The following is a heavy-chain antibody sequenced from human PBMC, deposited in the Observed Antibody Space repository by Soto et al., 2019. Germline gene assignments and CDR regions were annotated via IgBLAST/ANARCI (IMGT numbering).Heavy chain of an antibody. J-gene: IGHJ4*02. CDR3: AKANAADYYGSGKPRQPIYY. Sequence: QVQLVESGGGVVQPGRSLRLSCAASGFTFSSYGMHWVRQAPGKGLEWVAVISYDGSNKYYADSVKGRFTISRDNSKNTLYLQMNSLRAEDTAVYYCAKANAADYYGSGKPRQPIYYWGQGTLVTVSS. D-gene: IGHD3-10*01. V-gene: IGHV3-30*18. CDR1: GFTFSSYG. CDR2: ISYDGSNK.